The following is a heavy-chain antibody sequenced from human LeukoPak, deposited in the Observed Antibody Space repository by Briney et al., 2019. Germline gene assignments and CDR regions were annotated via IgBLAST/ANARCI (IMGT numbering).Heavy chain of an antibody. V-gene: IGHV3-23*01. CDR3: ARDGGDCSGGSCYSGSNFDY. CDR1: GFTFKIYA. J-gene: IGHJ4*02. CDR2: ITDSGAGT. D-gene: IGHD2-15*01. Sequence: PGGSLRLSCATSGFTFKIYAMSWVRRAPGKGLEWVSTITDSGAGTFYADSVKGRFSISRDNSKNTLYMQMNSLRAEDTAVYYCARDGGDCSGGSCYSGSNFDYWGQGTLVTVSS.